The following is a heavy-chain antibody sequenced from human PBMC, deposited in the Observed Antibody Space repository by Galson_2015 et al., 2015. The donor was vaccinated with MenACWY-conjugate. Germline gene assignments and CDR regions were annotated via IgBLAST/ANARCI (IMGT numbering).Heavy chain of an antibody. Sequence: SLRLSCAASGFTFSSYAMSWVRQAPGKGLEWVSGFSGSSGSGGSTYYADSVRGRFTISRDNSKNTLYLHMNSLRVDDTAVYYCAKDNDGSTWYLRNYFVGWGQGTLVTVSS. CDR2: FSGSSGSGGST. J-gene: IGHJ4*01. D-gene: IGHD6-13*01. CDR3: AKDNDGSTWYLRNYFVG. CDR1: GFTFSSYA. V-gene: IGHV3-23*01.